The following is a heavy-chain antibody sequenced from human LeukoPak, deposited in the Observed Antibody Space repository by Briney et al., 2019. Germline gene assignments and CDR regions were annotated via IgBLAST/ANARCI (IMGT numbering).Heavy chain of an antibody. Sequence: PGGSLRLSCAAYGFTFSTYTMNWVRQAPGKGLEWVASIGSGGRHIHYADSVKGRFTISRDNAKNSLYLQMNSLRAEDTAVYYCARSGYTYGFDYWGQGALVTVSS. CDR2: IGSGGRHI. J-gene: IGHJ4*02. D-gene: IGHD5-18*01. CDR1: GFTFSTYT. V-gene: IGHV3-21*01. CDR3: ARSGYTYGFDY.